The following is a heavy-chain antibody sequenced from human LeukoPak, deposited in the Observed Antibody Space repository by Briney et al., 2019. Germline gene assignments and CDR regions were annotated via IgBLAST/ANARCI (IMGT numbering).Heavy chain of an antibody. CDR1: GFTFSSYA. CDR3: ARHYGGADAFDI. J-gene: IGHJ3*02. Sequence: PGGSLRLSCAASGFTFSSYAMSWVRQAPGKGLEWVSAISGSGGSTYYADSVKGRFAISRDNSKNTRYLQMNSLRAEDTAVYYCARHYGGADAFDIWGQGTMVTVSS. D-gene: IGHD4-23*01. CDR2: ISGSGGST. V-gene: IGHV3-23*01.